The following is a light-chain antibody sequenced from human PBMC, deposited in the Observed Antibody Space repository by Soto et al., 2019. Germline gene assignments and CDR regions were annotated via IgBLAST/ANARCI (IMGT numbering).Light chain of an antibody. CDR1: QSVNDK. J-gene: IGKJ1*01. V-gene: IGKV3-15*01. CDR2: GAS. CDR3: QQRRA. Sequence: EILMTQSPTTLSVSPGERATLSCRASQSVNDKVAWFQQKPGQAPRLLIIGASTTATGIPARFSGSGSGTDFTLTISSLEPEDFAVYYCQQRRAFGQGTKVDIK.